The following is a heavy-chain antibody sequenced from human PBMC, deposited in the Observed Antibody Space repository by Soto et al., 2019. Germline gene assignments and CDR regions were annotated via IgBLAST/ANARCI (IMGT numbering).Heavy chain of an antibody. V-gene: IGHV3-53*01. CDR2: LYSGGTAT. CDR3: ARGVPVGAIGRFHLDS. J-gene: IGHJ4*02. CDR1: GFSIGVNY. Sequence: LRLSCAASGFSIGVNYMTWVRQAPGKGLGWVSVLYSGGTATSYADSVKGRFTVSRDTSKNTLSLQLDSLRAEDTAVYYCARGVPVGAIGRFHLDSWGQGTLVTVSS. D-gene: IGHD1-26*01.